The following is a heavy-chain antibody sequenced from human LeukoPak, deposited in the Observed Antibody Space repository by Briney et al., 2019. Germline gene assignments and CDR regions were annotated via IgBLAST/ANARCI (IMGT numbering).Heavy chain of an antibody. J-gene: IGHJ4*02. CDR2: ISSSSNFI. CDR1: GXTLSSSS. V-gene: IGHV3-21*01. Sequence: PGGSLRLSCAASGXTLSSSSMNWVRQAPGEGLEWVSSISSSSNFIYYADSLKGRFTSSRDNAKNSLYLQMNSLKAEDTAVYYCARNGGSYYFCFWGQGTLVTVSS. CDR3: ARNGGSYYFCF. D-gene: IGHD1-26*01.